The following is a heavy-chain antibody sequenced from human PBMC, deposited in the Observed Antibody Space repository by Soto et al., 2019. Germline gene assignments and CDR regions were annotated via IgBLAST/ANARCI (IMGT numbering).Heavy chain of an antibody. V-gene: IGHV1-2*02. CDR2: INPNSGGT. CDR1: GYTFTGYF. Sequence: ASVKVSCKASGYTFTGYFIHWVRQAPGQGLEWMGWINPNSGGTYYLQKFQGRVTMTRDTSITSVYMEMRGLTYDDTAVYYCARGNSGDDDEFDYWGQGTPVTVSS. D-gene: IGHD5-12*01. J-gene: IGHJ4*02. CDR3: ARGNSGDDDEFDY.